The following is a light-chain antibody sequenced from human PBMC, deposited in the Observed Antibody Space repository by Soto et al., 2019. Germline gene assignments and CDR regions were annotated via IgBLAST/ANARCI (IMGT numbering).Light chain of an antibody. J-gene: IGKJ4*01. Sequence: EIVLTQSPGTLSLSPGERATLSWRASQSVSSSYLAWYQQKPGQAPRLLIYGASSRATGIPDRFSGSGSGTDFTLTISRLEPEDFATYYCQQSYNALTFGGGTKVDI. CDR1: QSVSSSY. V-gene: IGKV3D-20*02. CDR2: GAS. CDR3: QQSYNALT.